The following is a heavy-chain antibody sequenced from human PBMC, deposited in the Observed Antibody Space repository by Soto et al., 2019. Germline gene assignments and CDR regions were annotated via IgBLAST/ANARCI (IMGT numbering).Heavy chain of an antibody. J-gene: IGHJ6*02. D-gene: IGHD6-19*01. CDR3: ARVGMDSSGPERRYGMDV. V-gene: IGHV1-2*04. CDR2: INTYNGNT. Sequence: ASVKVSCKASGYIFINYDMHWVRQAPGQRLEWMGWINTYNGNTNYAQKFQGWVTMTRDKSISTAYMELSRLRSDDTAVYYCARVGMDSSGPERRYGMDVWGQGTTVTVSS. CDR1: GYIFINYD.